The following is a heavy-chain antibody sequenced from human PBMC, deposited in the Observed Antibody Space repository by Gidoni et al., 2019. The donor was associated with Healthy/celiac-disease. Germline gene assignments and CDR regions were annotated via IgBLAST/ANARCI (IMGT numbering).Heavy chain of an antibody. CDR1: GFHFSSYE. V-gene: IGHV3-48*03. CDR2: ISSSGSTI. Sequence: EVQLVESGGGLVQPGGSLRLSCAASGFHFSSYELNWVRQPPGKGLEWVSYISSSGSTIYYADSVKGRFTISRDNAKNSLYLQMNSLRAEDTAVYYCARALSPIRGYSYGYYFDYWGQGTLVTVSS. CDR3: ARALSPIRGYSYGYYFDY. D-gene: IGHD5-18*01. J-gene: IGHJ4*02.